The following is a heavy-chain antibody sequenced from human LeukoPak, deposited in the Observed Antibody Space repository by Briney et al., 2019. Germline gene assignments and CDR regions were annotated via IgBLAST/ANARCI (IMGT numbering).Heavy chain of an antibody. CDR2: IYYSGST. V-gene: IGHV4-39*01. CDR3: ARQGSIAARPRVGYYYYYMDV. J-gene: IGHJ6*03. Sequence: SETLSLTCTVSGGSISSSSYYWGWIRQPPGKGLEWIGSIYYSGSTYYNPSLKSRVTISVDTSKNQFSLKLSSVTAADTAVYYCARQGSIAARPRVGYYYYYMDVWGKGTTVTVSS. D-gene: IGHD6-6*01. CDR1: GGSISSSSYY.